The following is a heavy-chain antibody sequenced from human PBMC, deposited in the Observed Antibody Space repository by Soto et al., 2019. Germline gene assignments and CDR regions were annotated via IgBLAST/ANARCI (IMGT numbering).Heavy chain of an antibody. V-gene: IGHV4-30-4*01. J-gene: IGHJ4*02. CDR2: IYYSGST. D-gene: IGHD5-18*01. Sequence: PSETLSLTWTVSGGSINNGDYFWSWIRQPPGKGLEWIGYIYYSGSTSSNPSLRSRITISIDTSKNQFSLNLSSVTAADTAVYYCARVGYSYGYDYWGQGTLVTVSS. CDR3: ARVGYSYGYDY. CDR1: GGSINNGDYF.